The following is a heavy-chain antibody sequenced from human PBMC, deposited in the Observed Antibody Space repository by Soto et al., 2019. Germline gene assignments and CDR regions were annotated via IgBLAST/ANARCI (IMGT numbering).Heavy chain of an antibody. CDR1: GGSFSGYI. Sequence: SETLSLTCAVHGGSFSGYIWTWIRQPPGKGLQWIGQIDHSGSTYYNPSLKSRVTISVDTSKNQFSLKLSSVTAADTAVYYCARRGSGSYSDYWGQGTLVTVSS. D-gene: IGHD3-10*01. CDR2: IDHSGST. J-gene: IGHJ4*02. V-gene: IGHV4-34*01. CDR3: ARRGSGSYSDY.